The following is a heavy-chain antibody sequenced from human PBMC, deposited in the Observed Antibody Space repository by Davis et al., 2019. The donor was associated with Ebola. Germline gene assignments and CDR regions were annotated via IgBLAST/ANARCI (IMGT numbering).Heavy chain of an antibody. V-gene: IGHV1-18*01. Sequence: ASVKVSCKASGYTFTSYGISWVRQAPGQGLEWMGWISAYNGNTNYAQKLQGRVTMTTDTSTSTAYMELRSLRSDDTAVYYCARGGLLLWFGERHYYGMDVWGQGTTVTVSS. CDR1: GYTFTSYG. D-gene: IGHD3-10*01. J-gene: IGHJ6*02. CDR2: ISAYNGNT. CDR3: ARGGLLLWFGERHYYGMDV.